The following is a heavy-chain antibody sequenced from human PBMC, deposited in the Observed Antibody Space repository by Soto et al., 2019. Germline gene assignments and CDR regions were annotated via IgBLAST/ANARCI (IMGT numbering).Heavy chain of an antibody. CDR2: IWFDGNNK. J-gene: IGHJ4*02. CDR3: ARDQSSSVTTFVY. D-gene: IGHD4-17*01. Sequence: QVHLVESGGGVVQPGRSLRLSCAASGFTFSSYGMHWVRQAPGKGLEWVAVIWFDGNNKYYADSVRGRFTISRDNSKNTLYLQMNRLSAEDTAVYYCARDQSSSVTTFVYWGQGTLVTVSS. CDR1: GFTFSSYG. V-gene: IGHV3-33*01.